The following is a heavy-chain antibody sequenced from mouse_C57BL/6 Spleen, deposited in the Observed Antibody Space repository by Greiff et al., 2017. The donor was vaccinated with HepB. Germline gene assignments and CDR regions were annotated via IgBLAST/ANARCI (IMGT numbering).Heavy chain of an antibody. V-gene: IGHV5-17*01. Sequence: EVKLMESGGGLVKPGGSLKLSCAASGFTFSDYGMHWVRQAPEKGLEWVAYISSGSSTIYYADTVKGRFTISRDNAKNTLFLQMTSLRSEDTAMYYCARPYYGSSDGYFDVWGTGTTVTVSS. CDR1: GFTFSDYG. CDR3: ARPYYGSSDGYFDV. CDR2: ISSGSSTI. D-gene: IGHD1-1*01. J-gene: IGHJ1*03.